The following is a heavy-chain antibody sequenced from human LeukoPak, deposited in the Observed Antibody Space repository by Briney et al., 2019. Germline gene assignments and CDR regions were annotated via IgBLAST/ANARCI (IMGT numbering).Heavy chain of an antibody. CDR3: VRDYSNFVQGD. J-gene: IGHJ4*02. CDR2: IYSGGET. CDR1: GDSISSSHYY. Sequence: SETLSLTCTVSGDSISSSHYYWGWIRQSPGKGLEWIGSIYSGGETHYNPSLNSRVTIFLDTSKNRFSLNLISVTATDTAVYYCVRDYSNFVQGDWGQGTLVTVS. D-gene: IGHD4-11*01. V-gene: IGHV4-39*02.